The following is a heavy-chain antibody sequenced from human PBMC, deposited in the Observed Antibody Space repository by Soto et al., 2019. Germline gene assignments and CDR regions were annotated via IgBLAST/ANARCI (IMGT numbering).Heavy chain of an antibody. J-gene: IGHJ6*02. D-gene: IGHD6-6*01. CDR1: GYTFTSYY. CDR2: INPSGGST. V-gene: IGHV1-46*01. Sequence: EASVKVSCKASGYTFTSYYMHWVRQAPGQGLEWMGIINPSGGSTSYAQKFQGRVTMTRDTSTSTVYMELSSLRSEDTAVYYCASDPEHSSSSEGMDVRGQGTTVTLSS. CDR3: ASDPEHSSSSEGMDV.